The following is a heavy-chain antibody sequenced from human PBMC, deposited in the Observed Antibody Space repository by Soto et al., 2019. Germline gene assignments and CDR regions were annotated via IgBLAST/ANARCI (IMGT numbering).Heavy chain of an antibody. Sequence: ASVKVSCKASGYTFTGYYMHWVRQAPGQVLEWMGWINPNTGDTNYAQNFQGWVTMTRDTSISTAYMSLSRLKSDDTAVYYCAREGPPYCGGDCYFYWGQGTLVTVSS. D-gene: IGHD2-21*02. J-gene: IGHJ4*02. CDR3: AREGPPYCGGDCYFY. V-gene: IGHV1-2*04. CDR1: GYTFTGYY. CDR2: INPNTGDT.